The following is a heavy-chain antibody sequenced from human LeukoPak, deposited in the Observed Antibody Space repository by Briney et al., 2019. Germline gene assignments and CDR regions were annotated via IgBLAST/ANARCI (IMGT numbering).Heavy chain of an antibody. J-gene: IGHJ6*04. CDR2: IIPIFGTA. Sequence: KVSFKASGGPFHSYAISWVRPAPGQGLAWMGGIIPIFGTANYAQKFQGRVTITPDKSTSTAYMELSSLRSEDTAVYYCARVHGFDYCYYGMDVWGKGTTVTVSS. D-gene: IGHD5-12*01. V-gene: IGHV1-69*06. CDR3: ARVHGFDYCYYGMDV. CDR1: GGPFHSYA.